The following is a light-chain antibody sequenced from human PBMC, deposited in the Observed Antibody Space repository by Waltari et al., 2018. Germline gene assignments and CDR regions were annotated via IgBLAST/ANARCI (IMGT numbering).Light chain of an antibody. CDR1: QSVTSSS. CDR3: EQYDGSVVT. V-gene: IGKV3-20*01. J-gene: IGKJ4*01. Sequence: RASQSVTSSSLGWYQQEPGQAPRLLIYGSCNRATGIPDRFSGSGSATDFTLTISRLEPEDFAVYYCEQYDGSVVTFGGGTKVEIK. CDR2: GSC.